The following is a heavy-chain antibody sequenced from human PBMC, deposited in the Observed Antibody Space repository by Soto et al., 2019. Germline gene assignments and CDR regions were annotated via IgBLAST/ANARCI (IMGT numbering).Heavy chain of an antibody. CDR3: ARDKGSEVRGVIGY. CDR2: INAGNGNT. V-gene: IGHV1-3*01. Sequence: QVQLVQSGAEVKKPGASVKVSCKASGYTFTSYAMHWVRQAPGQRLEWMGWINAGNGNTKYSQKFQGRVTITRDTSASTAYMELSSLRSEDTAVYYCARDKGSEVRGVIGYWGQGTLVTVSS. J-gene: IGHJ4*02. D-gene: IGHD3-10*01. CDR1: GYTFTSYA.